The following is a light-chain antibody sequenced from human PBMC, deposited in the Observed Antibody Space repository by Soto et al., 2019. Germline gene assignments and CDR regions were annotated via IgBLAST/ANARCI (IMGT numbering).Light chain of an antibody. CDR1: QSISSW. CDR2: KAS. Sequence: DIQMTQSPSTLSASVGDRVTITCRASQSISSWLAWYQQKPGKAPNLLISKASSLESGVPSRFSGSGSGTEFTLTISSLQPDDFATYYGQQYYSYSYTFGQGTKLEIK. J-gene: IGKJ2*01. CDR3: QQYYSYSYT. V-gene: IGKV1-5*03.